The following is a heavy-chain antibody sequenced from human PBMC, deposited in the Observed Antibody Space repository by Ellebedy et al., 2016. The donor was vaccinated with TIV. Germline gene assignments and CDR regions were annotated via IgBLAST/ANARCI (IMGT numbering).Heavy chain of an antibody. D-gene: IGHD5-18*01. CDR1: GGSFGGFY. CDR2: INHSGST. V-gene: IGHV4-34*01. J-gene: IGHJ4*02. CDR3: ARSPTVDTAMATASTLDY. Sequence: MPSETLSLTCAVYGGSFGGFYWSWVRQPPGKGLEWIGEINHSGSTDYNPSLKSRVTISVDTSKNQFSLKLPSVNAADTAVYSCARSPTVDTAMATASTLDYWGQGTPVTVSS.